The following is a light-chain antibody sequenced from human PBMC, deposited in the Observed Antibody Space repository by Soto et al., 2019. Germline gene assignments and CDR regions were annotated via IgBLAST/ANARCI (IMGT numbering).Light chain of an antibody. CDR3: QQYGSSPLT. CDR2: GAS. J-gene: IGKJ4*01. CDR1: QSVSSSY. Sequence: EIVLTQSPGTLSLSPGERATLSCSASQSVSSSYLAWYQQKPGQAPRLLIYGASSRATGIPDRFSGSGSGQDFTLTISRLEPEDFAVYYCQQYGSSPLTFGGGTKVEI. V-gene: IGKV3-20*01.